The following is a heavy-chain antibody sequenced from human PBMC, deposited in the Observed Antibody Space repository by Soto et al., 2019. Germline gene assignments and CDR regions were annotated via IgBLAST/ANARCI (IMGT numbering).Heavy chain of an antibody. CDR1: GGTLSSYG. CDR2: IIPVFGTI. D-gene: IGHD3-22*01. Sequence: QVHLVQSGAEVKKPGSSVKVSCQTSGGTLSSYGFTWVRQAPGQGLEWMGGIIPVFGTIKYAQNIQGRVTITADERTNTAYMELSGLRFEDTAVYYCARDPLRRRRDAYRDYDFHAMDVWGQGTTVTVS. V-gene: IGHV1-69*12. J-gene: IGHJ6*02. CDR3: ARDPLRRRRDAYRDYDFHAMDV.